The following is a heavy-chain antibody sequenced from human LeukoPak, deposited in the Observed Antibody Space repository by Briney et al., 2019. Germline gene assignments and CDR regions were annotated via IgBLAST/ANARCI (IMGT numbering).Heavy chain of an antibody. D-gene: IGHD2-15*01. V-gene: IGHV3-48*04. CDR1: RFTFYS. J-gene: IGHJ4*02. CDR3: AREFLGDIVFYFDY. Sequence: PGGSLRLSCAGSRFTFYSMNWVRQAPGKGLEWVSYISSDSSMIYYADSVKGRFTISRDNAKNSVYLQMNSLRAEDTAVYYCAREFLGDIVFYFDYWGQGTLVTVSS. CDR2: ISSDSSMI.